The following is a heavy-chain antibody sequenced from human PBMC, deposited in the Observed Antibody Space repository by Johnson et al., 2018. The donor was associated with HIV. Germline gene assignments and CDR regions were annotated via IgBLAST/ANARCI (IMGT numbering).Heavy chain of an antibody. V-gene: IGHV3-7*02. Sequence: VQLVESGGGLVQPGGSLRLSCAASGFTFSLYWMTWVRQAPGKGLEWVANIKQDGSEKYYVDSVKGRFTLSRDHAKNSLYRQMNSLRAEATAVYYCARGRITTIVMDLRGGCFDIWGQGTMVIVSS. CDR2: IKQDGSEK. J-gene: IGHJ3*02. CDR3: ARGRITTIVMDLRGGCFDI. D-gene: IGHD3-22*01. CDR1: GFTFSLYW.